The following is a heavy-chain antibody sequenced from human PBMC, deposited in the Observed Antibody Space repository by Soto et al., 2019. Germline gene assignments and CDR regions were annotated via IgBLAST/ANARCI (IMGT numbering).Heavy chain of an antibody. CDR2: FDPEDGET. V-gene: IGHV1-24*01. J-gene: IGHJ6*02. CDR3: ATGHRTAMANVLAYYYYGMDV. D-gene: IGHD5-18*01. CDR1: GYTLTELS. Sequence: ASAKVSCKVSGYTLTELSMPWVRQAPGKGLEWIGGFDPEDGETIYAQKFQGRVTMTEDTSTDTAYMELSSLRSEDTAVYYCATGHRTAMANVLAYYYYGMDVWGQGTTVTVSS.